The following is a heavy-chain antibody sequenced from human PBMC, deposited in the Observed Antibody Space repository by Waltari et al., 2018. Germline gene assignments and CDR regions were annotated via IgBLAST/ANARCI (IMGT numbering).Heavy chain of an antibody. Sequence: QVQLVESGGGVVQPGRPLRLSCAASGFTSSSYGMHWVREAPGKGLERVEIIWYDGSNNYYADTVKGRFTISKDKSKNTLYLQRNSLRAENTAVYYCAGDSMITFGGVNDYWGQGTLVTVSS. J-gene: IGHJ4*02. CDR1: GFTSSSYG. D-gene: IGHD3-16*01. CDR3: AGDSMITFGGVNDY. CDR2: IWYDGSNN. V-gene: IGHV3-33*01.